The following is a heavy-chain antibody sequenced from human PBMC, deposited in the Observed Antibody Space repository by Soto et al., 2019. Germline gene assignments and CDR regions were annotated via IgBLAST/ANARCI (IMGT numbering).Heavy chain of an antibody. CDR2: IWYDGSKK. J-gene: IGHJ4*02. Sequence: QVQLVESGGGVVQPGRSLRLSCAASGFTFSSYGMHWVRQAPGKGLERVAVIWYDGSKKYYADSVKGRFTISRDNSKNRLYLQMNGLRAEDTAVYYCARVRSGGSYVCPRDYWGQGTLVTVSS. D-gene: IGHD2-15*01. CDR3: ARVRSGGSYVCPRDY. V-gene: IGHV3-33*01. CDR1: GFTFSSYG.